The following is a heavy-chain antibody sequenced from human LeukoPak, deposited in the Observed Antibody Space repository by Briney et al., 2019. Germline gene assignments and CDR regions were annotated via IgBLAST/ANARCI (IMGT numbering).Heavy chain of an antibody. CDR2: ISGSGFDT. CDR3: AREVLLWFGELLPLFDY. Sequence: PGGSLRLSCAASGFTFTTYGMSWVRQAPGKGLEWVSGISGSGFDTYYADSVKGRFTISRDNSKNTMYLQMNSLRAEDTAVYYCAREVLLWFGELLPLFDYWGQGTLVTVSS. J-gene: IGHJ4*02. V-gene: IGHV3-23*01. CDR1: GFTFTTYG. D-gene: IGHD3-10*01.